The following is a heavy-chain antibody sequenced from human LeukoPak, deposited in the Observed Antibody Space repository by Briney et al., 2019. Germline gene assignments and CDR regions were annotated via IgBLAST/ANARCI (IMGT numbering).Heavy chain of an antibody. D-gene: IGHD6-13*01. CDR3: TRPGSSWYGDAFDI. J-gene: IGHJ3*02. CDR1: GFTFSSYA. Sequence: GGSLRLSCAASGFTFSSYAMHWVRQASGKGLERVGRIRSKANSYATAYAASVKGRFTISRDDSKNTAYLQMNSLKTEDTAVYYCTRPGSSWYGDAFDIWGQGTMVTVSS. CDR2: IRSKANSYAT. V-gene: IGHV3-73*01.